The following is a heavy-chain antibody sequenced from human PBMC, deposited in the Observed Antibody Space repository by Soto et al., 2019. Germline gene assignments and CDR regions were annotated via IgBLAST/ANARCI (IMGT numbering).Heavy chain of an antibody. CDR3: AREGHLGRWLQPLDF. D-gene: IGHD5-12*01. CDR2: IHYNGNT. V-gene: IGHV4-59*01. J-gene: IGHJ4*02. Sequence: QVQLQVSAPGLVKPSETLSLTCTVSGDSISAYSWSWVRQPPGKGLEWIGNIHYNGNTKYNPSLKSRVTMSVDTANNQFSLKLISVTAADTATYFCAREGHLGRWLQPLDFWGQGTLVTVAS. CDR1: GDSISAYS.